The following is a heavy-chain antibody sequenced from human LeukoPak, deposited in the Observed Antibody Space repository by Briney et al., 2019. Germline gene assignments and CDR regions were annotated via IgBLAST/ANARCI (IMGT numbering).Heavy chain of an antibody. V-gene: IGHV4-61*01. J-gene: IGHJ6*03. D-gene: IGHD6-25*01. CDR2: IYYSGST. CDR3: AREGIAAAGYMDV. CDR1: GYSISSGYY. Sequence: SETLSLTCTVSGYSISSGYYWSWIRQPPGKGLEWIGYIYYSGSTNYNPSLKSRVTISVDTSKNQFSLKLSSVTAADPAVYYCAREGIAAAGYMDVWGKGATVTVSS.